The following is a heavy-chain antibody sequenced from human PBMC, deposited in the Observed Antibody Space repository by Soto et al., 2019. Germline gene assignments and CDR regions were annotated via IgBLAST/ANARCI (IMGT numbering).Heavy chain of an antibody. CDR3: ARDHGWVFSKGGYGISTSCYQFDP. CDR2: ISAYNGNT. CDR1: GYTFTSYG. Sequence: ASVKVSCKASGYTFTSYGISWVRQAPGQGLEWMGWISAYNGNTNYAQKLQGRVTMTTDTSTSTAYMELRSLRSDDTAVYYCARDHGWVFSKGGYGISTSCYQFDPWGQGTLDTVSS. V-gene: IGHV1-18*01. D-gene: IGHD2-2*01. J-gene: IGHJ5*02.